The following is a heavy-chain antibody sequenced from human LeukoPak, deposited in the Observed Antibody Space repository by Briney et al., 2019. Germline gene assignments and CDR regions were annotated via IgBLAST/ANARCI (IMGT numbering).Heavy chain of an antibody. V-gene: IGHV3-72*01. J-gene: IGHJ2*01. Sequence: PGGSLRLSCAASGFPFSDYNMLWVRQAPGKGLEWVGRIRKKANRYTTEYVESVQGRFTISRDDSNNLLYLQMNSLKTDDTAVYCCATVGGGYHPLGLWGRGTLVTVSS. CDR1: GFPFSDYN. CDR3: ATVGGGYHPLGL. D-gene: IGHD1-26*01. CDR2: IRKKANRYTT.